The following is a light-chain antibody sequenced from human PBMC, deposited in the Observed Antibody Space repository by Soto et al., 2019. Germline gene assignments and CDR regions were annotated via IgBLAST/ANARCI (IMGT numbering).Light chain of an antibody. CDR2: ENN. CDR3: GTWDSCLSAAYHV. J-gene: IGLJ1*01. CDR1: SSNIGNNY. V-gene: IGLV1-51*02. Sequence: QSVLTQPPSVSAAPGQKVTISCYGSSSNIGNNYVSWYQQLTGTSHKLLIFENNKRPSGIPDRFSGSKSGTSATLGITGLQTGDEADYYCGTWDSCLSAAYHVFGTGTKVTVL.